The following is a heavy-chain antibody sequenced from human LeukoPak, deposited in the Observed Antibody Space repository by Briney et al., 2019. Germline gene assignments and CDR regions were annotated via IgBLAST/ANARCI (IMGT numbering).Heavy chain of an antibody. CDR2: IIPIFGTA. D-gene: IGHD5-18*01. CDR1: GYTFSSYA. V-gene: IGHV1-69*13. CDR3: AREKIRLGRGSTPQLNWFDP. J-gene: IGHJ5*02. Sequence: GASVKVSCKASGYTFSSYAISWVRQAPGQGLEWMGGIIPIFGTANYAQKFQGRVTITADESTSTAYMELSSLRSEDTAVYYCAREKIRLGRGSTPQLNWFDPWGQGTLVTVSS.